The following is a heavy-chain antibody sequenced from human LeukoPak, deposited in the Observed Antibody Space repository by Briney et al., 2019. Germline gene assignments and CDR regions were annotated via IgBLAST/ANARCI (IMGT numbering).Heavy chain of an antibody. D-gene: IGHD3-22*01. CDR3: ASSPPLYDSSGYYGY. CDR2: IYYSGST. Sequence: PSETLSLTCTVSGGSISSYYWSWIRQPPGKGLEWIGYIYYSGSTNYNSSLKSRVTISVDTSKNQFSLKLSSVTAADTAVYYCASSPPLYDSSGYYGYWGQGTLVTVSS. J-gene: IGHJ4*02. V-gene: IGHV4-59*08. CDR1: GGSISSYY.